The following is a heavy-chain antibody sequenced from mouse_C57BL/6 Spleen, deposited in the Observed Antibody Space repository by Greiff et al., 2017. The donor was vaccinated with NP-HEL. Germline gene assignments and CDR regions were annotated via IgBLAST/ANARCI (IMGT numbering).Heavy chain of an antibody. J-gene: IGHJ2*01. CDR2: IYPGDGDT. Sequence: QVQLQQSGPELVKPGASVKISCKASGYAFSSSWMNWVKQRPGKGLEWIGRIYPGDGDTNYNGKFKGKATLTADKSSSTAYMQLSSLTSEDSAVYFCARGRGVYFDYWGQGTTLTVSS. V-gene: IGHV1-82*01. CDR3: ARGRGVYFDY. CDR1: GYAFSSSW.